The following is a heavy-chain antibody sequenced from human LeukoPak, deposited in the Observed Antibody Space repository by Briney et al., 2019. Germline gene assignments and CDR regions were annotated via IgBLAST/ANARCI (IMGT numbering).Heavy chain of an antibody. D-gene: IGHD5-24*01. J-gene: IGHJ4*02. V-gene: IGHV3-48*04. Sequence: GGTLRLSCAAPGFTFSSYGMSWVRQAPGKGLEWISYITSSGDAMYYSDSMKGRFTISRDNAKNSLYLQMNSLRAEDTAVYYCARDAERWLREFDYWGQGTLVTVSS. CDR3: ARDAERWLREFDY. CDR2: ITSSGDAM. CDR1: GFTFSSYG.